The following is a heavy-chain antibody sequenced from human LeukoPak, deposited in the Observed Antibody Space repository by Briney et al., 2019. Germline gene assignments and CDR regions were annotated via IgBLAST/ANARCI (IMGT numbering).Heavy chain of an antibody. J-gene: IGHJ6*03. CDR3: ARDGWIQLWLRNYYYMDV. CDR1: GYTFTGYY. CDR2: IKPNSGGT. D-gene: IGHD5-18*01. V-gene: IGHV1-2*06. Sequence: ASVKVSCKASGYTFTGYYMHWVRQAPGQGLEWMGRIKPNSGGTNYAQKFQGRVTMTRDTSISTACMELSRLRSDDTAVYYCARDGWIQLWLRNYYYMDVWGKGTTVTVSS.